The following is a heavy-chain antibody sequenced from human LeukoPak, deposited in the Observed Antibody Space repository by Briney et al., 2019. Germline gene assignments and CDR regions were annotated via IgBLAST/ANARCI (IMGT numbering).Heavy chain of an antibody. D-gene: IGHD2-2*02. CDR3: ARQRYCSSTSCYRAGFNWFDP. Sequence: GESLKISCKVSGYSFATYWIAWVRQMPGKGLEWMGIIYPGDSDTRYSPSFQGQVTISADKSISTAYLQWSSLKASDTAMYYCARQRYCSSTSCYRAGFNWFDPWGQGTLVTVSS. V-gene: IGHV5-51*01. J-gene: IGHJ5*02. CDR1: GYSFATYW. CDR2: IYPGDSDT.